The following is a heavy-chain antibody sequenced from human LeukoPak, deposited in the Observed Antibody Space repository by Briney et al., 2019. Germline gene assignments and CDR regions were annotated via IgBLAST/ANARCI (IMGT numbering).Heavy chain of an antibody. CDR2: IYYSGST. J-gene: IGHJ6*03. V-gene: IGHV4-39*07. D-gene: IGHD5-18*01. Sequence: SETLSLTCTVSGGSISSSSYYWGWIRQPPGKGLEWIGSIYYSGSTYYNPSLKSRVTISVDTSKNQFSLKLSSVTAADTAVYYCARLEYSYGRKHYYYYYMDVWGKGTTVTTSS. CDR3: ARLEYSYGRKHYYYYYMDV. CDR1: GGSISSSSYY.